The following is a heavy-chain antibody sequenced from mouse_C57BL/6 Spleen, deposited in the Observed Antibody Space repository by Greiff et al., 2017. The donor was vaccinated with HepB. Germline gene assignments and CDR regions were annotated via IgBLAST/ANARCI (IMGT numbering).Heavy chain of an antibody. J-gene: IGHJ4*01. CDR3: AREGTIGYDAMDY. CDR1: GYSITSGYY. Sequence: ESGPGLVKPSQSLSLTCSVTGYSITSGYYWNWIRQFPGNKLEWMGYISYDGSNNYNPALKNRISITRDTSKNQYFLKLNSVTTEDTATYYCAREGTIGYDAMDYWGQGTSVTVSS. CDR2: ISYDGSN. D-gene: IGHD2-14*01. V-gene: IGHV3-6*01.